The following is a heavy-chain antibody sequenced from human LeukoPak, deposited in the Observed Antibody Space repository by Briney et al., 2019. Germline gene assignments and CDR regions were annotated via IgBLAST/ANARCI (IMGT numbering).Heavy chain of an antibody. CDR2: IYHSGST. D-gene: IGHD3-3*01. Sequence: SETLSLTCTVSGGSISSYYWSWIRQPPGKGLEWIGYIYHSGSTNYNPSLKSRVTISVDTSKNQFSLKLSSVTAADTAVYYCARSPFGFWSGYIDYYYGMDVWGQGTTVTVSS. CDR3: ARSPFGFWSGYIDYYYGMDV. J-gene: IGHJ6*02. CDR1: GGSISSYY. V-gene: IGHV4-59*08.